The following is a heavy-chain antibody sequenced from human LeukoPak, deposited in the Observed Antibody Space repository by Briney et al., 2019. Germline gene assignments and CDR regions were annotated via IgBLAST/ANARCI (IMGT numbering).Heavy chain of an antibody. CDR2: INPSGGST. CDR1: GYTFTGYY. CDR3: ARDINYGGAIGPFDY. D-gene: IGHD3-16*01. J-gene: IGHJ4*02. Sequence: ASVKVSCKASGYTFTGYYMHWVRQAPGQGLEWMGIINPSGGSTSYAQKFQGRVTMTRDTSTSTVYMELSSLRSEDTAVYYCARDINYGGAIGPFDYWGQGTLVTVSS. V-gene: IGHV1-46*01.